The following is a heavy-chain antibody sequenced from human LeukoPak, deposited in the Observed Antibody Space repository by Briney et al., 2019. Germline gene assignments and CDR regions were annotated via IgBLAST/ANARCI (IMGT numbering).Heavy chain of an antibody. CDR1: GHTFTSYA. CDR2: INAGNGNT. CDR3: ARDSDGSGSYYMPPRSGAFDI. D-gene: IGHD3-10*01. J-gene: IGHJ3*02. V-gene: IGHV1-3*01. Sequence: ASVKVSCKASGHTFTSYAMHWVRQAPGQRLEWMGWINAGNGNTKYSQKFQGRVTITRDTSASTAYMELSSLRSEDTAVYYCARDSDGSGSYYMPPRSGAFDIWGQGTMVTVSS.